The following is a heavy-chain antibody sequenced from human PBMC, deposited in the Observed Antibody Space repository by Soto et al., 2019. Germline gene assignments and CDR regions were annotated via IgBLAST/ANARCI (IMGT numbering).Heavy chain of an antibody. CDR2: ISYDGTNK. CDR1: GFTFSSYA. CDR3: AKGGRGGYDYIDY. V-gene: IGHV3-30*04. D-gene: IGHD5-12*01. Sequence: QVQLVESGGGVVQPGRSLRLSCAASGFTFSSYAMHWVRQAPGKGLEWVAVISYDGTNKYYADSGKGRFTISRDNSKNPLYLQMNSLRAEDTAVYYCAKGGRGGYDYIDYWGQGTLVTV. J-gene: IGHJ4*02.